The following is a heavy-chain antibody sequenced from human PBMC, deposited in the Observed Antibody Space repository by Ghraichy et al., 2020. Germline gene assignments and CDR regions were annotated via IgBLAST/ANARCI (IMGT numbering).Heavy chain of an antibody. CDR1: GFTVSSNY. Sequence: GGSLRLSCAASGFTVSSNYMSWVRQAPGKGLEWVSVIYSGGSTYYADSVKGRFTISRDNSKNTLYLQMNSLRAEDTAVYYCAREDWNYGLDYWGQGTLVTVSS. CDR3: AREDWNYGLDY. D-gene: IGHD1-7*01. V-gene: IGHV3-53*01. CDR2: IYSGGST. J-gene: IGHJ4*02.